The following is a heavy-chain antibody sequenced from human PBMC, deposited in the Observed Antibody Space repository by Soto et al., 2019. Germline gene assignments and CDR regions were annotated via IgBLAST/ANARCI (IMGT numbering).Heavy chain of an antibody. CDR3: ARGNGYSGYDLTWFDP. D-gene: IGHD5-12*01. V-gene: IGHV1-46*03. CDR2: INPSGGST. J-gene: IGHJ5*02. Sequence: VSVKVSCKASGYTFTSYYMHWVRQAPGQGLEWMGIINPSGGSTSYAQKFQGRVTMTRDTSTSTVYMEPSSLRSEDTAVYYCARGNGYSGYDLTWFDPWGQGTLVTVSS. CDR1: GYTFTSYY.